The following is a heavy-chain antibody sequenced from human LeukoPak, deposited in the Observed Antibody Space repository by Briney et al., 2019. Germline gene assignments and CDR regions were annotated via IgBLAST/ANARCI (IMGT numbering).Heavy chain of an antibody. Sequence: PSETLSLTCTVSGGSISSYSWSWIRQPPGKGLECIGYIYDSGSTNYNPSLKSRVAISVDKSKNQFSLKLSYVTAADTAVYYCARGRPPHDYGTLFDYWGQGTLVTVSS. D-gene: IGHD4-17*01. CDR3: ARGRPPHDYGTLFDY. J-gene: IGHJ4*02. CDR2: IYDSGST. V-gene: IGHV4-59*08. CDR1: GGSISSYS.